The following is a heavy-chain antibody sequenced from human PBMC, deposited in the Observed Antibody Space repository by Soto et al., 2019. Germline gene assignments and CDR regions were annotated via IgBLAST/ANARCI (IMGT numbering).Heavy chain of an antibody. CDR2: INPNSGGT. CDR1: GYTFTGCY. CDR3: ARDRAEKDSYGSDYYYMDV. D-gene: IGHD5-18*01. J-gene: IGHJ6*03. Sequence: ASVKVSCKASGYTFTGCYMHWVRQAPGQGLEWMGWINPNSGGTNYAQKFQGWVTMTRDTSISTAYMELSRLRSDDTAVYYCARDRAEKDSYGSDYYYMDVWGKGTTVTVSS. V-gene: IGHV1-2*04.